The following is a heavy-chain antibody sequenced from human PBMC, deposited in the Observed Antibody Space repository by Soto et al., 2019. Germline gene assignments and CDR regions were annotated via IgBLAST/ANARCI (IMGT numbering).Heavy chain of an antibody. Sequence: QVQLVQSGAEVKKPGASVKVSCKASGYTFTSYAMHWVRQAPGQRLEWMGWINAGNGNTKYSQKFQGRVTITADESTSTAYMELSSLRSEDTAVYYCARDPLRTGTTLGGGMWGQGTLVTVSS. D-gene: IGHD1-1*01. CDR3: ARDPLRTGTTLGGGM. CDR1: GYTFTSYA. J-gene: IGHJ4*02. CDR2: INAGNGNT. V-gene: IGHV1-3*01.